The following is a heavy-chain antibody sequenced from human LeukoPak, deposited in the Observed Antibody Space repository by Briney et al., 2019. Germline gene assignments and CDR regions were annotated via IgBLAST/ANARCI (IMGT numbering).Heavy chain of an antibody. D-gene: IGHD4-17*01. Sequence: PGGSLRLPCAASGFTFSNYEMNWVRQAPGKGLEWVSYLGSSGSTIFYPDFVKGRFTILRDKCKNSIYLPIDRPRADDTACYLRAREVTTVTTNPWFDPWGPGTLVTVSS. V-gene: IGHV3-48*03. CDR1: GFTFSNYE. CDR2: LGSSGSTI. CDR3: AREVTTVTTNPWFDP. J-gene: IGHJ5*02.